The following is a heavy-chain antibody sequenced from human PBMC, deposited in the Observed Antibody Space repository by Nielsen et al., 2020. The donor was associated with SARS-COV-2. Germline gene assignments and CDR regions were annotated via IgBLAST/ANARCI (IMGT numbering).Heavy chain of an antibody. CDR3: ARDYYGDYLDAFDI. V-gene: IGHV4-59*01. CDR2: ITKSGNT. CDR1: GASMSRYY. J-gene: IGHJ3*02. Sequence: SETLSLTCTVSGASMSRYYWTWIRQSPGKGLEWIGYITKSGNTNYSPSLKSRVTISLDTSKHQFSLKVNSMTAADTAVYFCARDYYGDYLDAFDIWGQGTMVTVSS. D-gene: IGHD4-17*01.